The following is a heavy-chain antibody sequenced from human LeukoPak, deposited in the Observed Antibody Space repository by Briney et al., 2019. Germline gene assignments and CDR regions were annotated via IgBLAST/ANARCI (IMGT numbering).Heavy chain of an antibody. V-gene: IGHV3-30*18. J-gene: IGHJ6*03. CDR1: GFTFSSYG. D-gene: IGHD6-19*01. CDR2: ISYDGSNK. Sequence: GGSLRLSCAASGFTFSSYGMHWVRQAPGKGLEWVAVISYDGSNKYYADSVKGRFTISRDNSKNTLYLQMNSLRAEDTAVYYCAKDGSSGWYGYYYYYMDVWGKGTTVTVSS. CDR3: AKDGSSGWYGYYYYYMDV.